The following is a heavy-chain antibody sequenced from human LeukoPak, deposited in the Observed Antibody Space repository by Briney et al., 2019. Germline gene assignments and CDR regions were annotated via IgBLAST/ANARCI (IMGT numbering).Heavy chain of an antibody. CDR2: INPSGGST. D-gene: IGHD2-15*01. Sequence: ASVKVSCKASAYTFTSYYMHWVRQAPGQGLEWMGIINPSGGSTSYAQKFQGRVTMTRDTSTSTVYMELSSLRSEDTAVYYCARDLGIVVVVAATPGVDYWGQGTLVTVSS. CDR1: AYTFTSYY. J-gene: IGHJ4*02. V-gene: IGHV1-46*01. CDR3: ARDLGIVVVVAATPGVDY.